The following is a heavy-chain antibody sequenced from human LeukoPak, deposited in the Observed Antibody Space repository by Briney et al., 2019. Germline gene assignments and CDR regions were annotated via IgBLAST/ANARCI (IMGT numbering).Heavy chain of an antibody. V-gene: IGHV1-69*05. D-gene: IGHD2-2*01. CDR3: ATMGYCSSTSCYLDY. CDR2: IIPIFGTA. J-gene: IGHJ4*02. CDR1: GGTFSSYA. Sequence: SVKVSCKASGGTFSSYAISWVRQAPGQGLEWMGGIIPIFGTANYARKFQGRVTITTDESTSTAYMELSSLRSEDTAVYYCATMGYCSSTSCYLDYWGQGTLVTVSS.